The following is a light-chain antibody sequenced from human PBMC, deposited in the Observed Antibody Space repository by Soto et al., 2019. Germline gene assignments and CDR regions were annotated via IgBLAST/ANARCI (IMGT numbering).Light chain of an antibody. CDR3: QQYGSSPPWT. V-gene: IGKV3-20*01. Sequence: EIVLTQSPGTLSLSPGERATLSCRASQRVSSSYVAWFQQKPGQAPRLLIFDASSRATGIPDRFSGSGSGTDFTLTISRLEPEDSAVYYCQQYGSSPPWTFGQGTKVEIK. CDR1: QRVSSSY. CDR2: DAS. J-gene: IGKJ1*01.